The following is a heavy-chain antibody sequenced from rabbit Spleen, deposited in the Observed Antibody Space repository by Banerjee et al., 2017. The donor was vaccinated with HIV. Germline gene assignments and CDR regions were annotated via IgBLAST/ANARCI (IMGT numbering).Heavy chain of an antibody. CDR1: GVSFSISSY. CDR3: ARDTASSFSSYGMDL. V-gene: IGHV1S40*01. Sequence: QSLEESGGDLVKPGASLTLTCTASGVSFSISSYMCWVRQAPGKGLEWIACIDAGSSGFTYFATWAKVRFPISKPSSTTVTLQMTRLTAADTATYFCARDTASSFSSYGMDLWAPGTPVTVS. J-gene: IGHJ6*01. CDR2: IDAGSSGFT. D-gene: IGHD8-1*01.